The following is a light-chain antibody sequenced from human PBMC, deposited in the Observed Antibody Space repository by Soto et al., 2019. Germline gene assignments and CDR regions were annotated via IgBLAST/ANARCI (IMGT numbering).Light chain of an antibody. CDR1: QSINRW. CDR3: QQYDYSRT. Sequence: DIQMTQSPSTLSASVGDRVTITCRASQSINRWLAWYQQKPGKAPKLLIYKASTLESGVPSRFSGSGSGTEFSLTIRGLQPDDFATYYCQQYDYSRTFGQGTKVDIK. V-gene: IGKV1-5*03. CDR2: KAS. J-gene: IGKJ1*01.